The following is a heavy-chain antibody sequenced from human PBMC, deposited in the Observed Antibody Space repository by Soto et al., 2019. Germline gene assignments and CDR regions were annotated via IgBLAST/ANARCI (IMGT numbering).Heavy chain of an antibody. D-gene: IGHD2-15*01. Sequence: QVQLVESGGGVVQPGRSLRLSCAASGFTFSSYGMHWVRQAPGKGLEWVAVIWYDGSNKYYADSVKGRFTISRDNSKNTLYLQMNSLRAEDTAVYYCARGDSTVVARGAFDIWGQGTMVTVSS. CDR3: ARGDSTVVARGAFDI. CDR1: GFTFSSYG. J-gene: IGHJ3*02. V-gene: IGHV3-33*01. CDR2: IWYDGSNK.